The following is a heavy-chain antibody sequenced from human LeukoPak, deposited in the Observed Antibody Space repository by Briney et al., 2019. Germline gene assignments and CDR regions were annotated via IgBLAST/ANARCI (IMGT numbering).Heavy chain of an antibody. D-gene: IGHD3-10*01. CDR3: RGVRFGELFDY. Sequence: PSETLSLTCTVSGGSISSGGYYWSWIRQPAGKGLEWIGRIYTSGSTNYNPPLKSRVTMSVDTSKNQFSLQLSSVTAADTAVYYCRGVRFGELFDYWGQGTLVTVST. J-gene: IGHJ4*02. CDR2: IYTSGST. CDR1: GGSISSGGYY. V-gene: IGHV4-61*02.